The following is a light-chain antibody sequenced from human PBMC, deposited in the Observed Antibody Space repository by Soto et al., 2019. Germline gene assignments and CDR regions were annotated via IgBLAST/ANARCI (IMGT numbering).Light chain of an antibody. CDR2: AAS. J-gene: IGKJ1*01. CDR3: QQSYSTPPT. V-gene: IGKV1-39*01. CDR1: QSISSY. Sequence: DIPLTQSPSSLSGSLFGGVCIXCRASQSISSYLNWYQQKPGKAPKLLIYAASSLQSGVPSRFSGSGSGTDFTLTISSLQPEDFATYYCQQSYSTPPTFGQGTKVDIK.